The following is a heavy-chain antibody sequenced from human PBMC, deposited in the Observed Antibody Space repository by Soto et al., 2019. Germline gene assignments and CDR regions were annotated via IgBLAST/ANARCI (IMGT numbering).Heavy chain of an antibody. CDR3: AKGPGGSRLNWYYFDY. D-gene: IGHD2-15*01. J-gene: IGHJ4*02. Sequence: EVQLVASGGGLVQPGRSLRLSCAASGFTFDDYAMHWVRQVPGKGLEWGSGITWNSGSIVYAYSVKGRFTISRDNAKNSLYLQMNSLRAEDTALYYCAKGPGGSRLNWYYFDYWGQGTLVTVSS. V-gene: IGHV3-9*01. CDR1: GFTFDDYA. CDR2: ITWNSGSI.